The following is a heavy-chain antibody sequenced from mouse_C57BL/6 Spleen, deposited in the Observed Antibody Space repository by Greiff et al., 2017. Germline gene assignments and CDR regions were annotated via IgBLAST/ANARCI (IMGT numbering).Heavy chain of an antibody. J-gene: IGHJ1*03. CDR1: GFTFSSYA. V-gene: IGHV5-4*01. D-gene: IGHD1-1*01. CDR2: ISDGGSYT. Sequence: EVKLMESGGGLVKPGGSLKLSCAASGFTFSSYAMSWVRQTPEKRLEWVATISDGGSYTYYPNNVKGRFTISGDNAKNNPYLQMSHLKSEDTAMYYCARDKDYGSSPLDVWGTGTTVTVSS. CDR3: ARDKDYGSSPLDV.